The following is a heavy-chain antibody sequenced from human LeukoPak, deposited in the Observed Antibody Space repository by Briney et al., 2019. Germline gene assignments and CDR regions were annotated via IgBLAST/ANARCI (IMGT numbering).Heavy chain of an antibody. D-gene: IGHD2-2*01. V-gene: IGHV5-51*01. Sequence: GESLKISCKGSGYSFTSYWIGWVRQMPGKGLEWMGIIYPGDSDTRYSPSFQGQVTVSADKSISTAYLQWSSLKASDTAMYYCARPLIDSAATGDYWGQGTLVTVSS. CDR1: GYSFTSYW. CDR3: ARPLIDSAATGDY. J-gene: IGHJ4*02. CDR2: IYPGDSDT.